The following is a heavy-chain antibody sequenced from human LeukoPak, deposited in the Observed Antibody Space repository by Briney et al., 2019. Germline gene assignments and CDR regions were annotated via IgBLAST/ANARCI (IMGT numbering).Heavy chain of an antibody. D-gene: IGHD3-10*01. CDR1: GFSFSSHS. V-gene: IGHV3-21*01. Sequence: GGSLRLSCAASGFSFSSHSMNWVRQAPGKGLEWVSSISGTSTYIYYADSLKGRFTISRDNAKNSLYLQMNSLRAEDTAVYYCSRGAGNYGGSDYWGQGTLVAVSS. CDR2: ISGTSTYI. CDR3: SRGAGNYGGSDY. J-gene: IGHJ4*02.